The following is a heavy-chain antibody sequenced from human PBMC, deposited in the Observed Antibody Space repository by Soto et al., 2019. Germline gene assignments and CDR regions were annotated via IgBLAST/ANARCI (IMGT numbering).Heavy chain of an antibody. J-gene: IGHJ6*01. V-gene: IGHV4-59*12. Sequence: SETLSLTCTVSGGSISSYYWSWIRQPPGKGLEWIGYIYYSGSTNYNPSLKSRVTISVDTSKNQFSLKLSSVTAADTAVYYCARDCSRAAYYYYGMDAWGQGPTVTVSS. CDR2: IYYSGST. CDR1: GGSISSYY. D-gene: IGHD6-13*01. CDR3: ARDCSRAAYYYYGMDA.